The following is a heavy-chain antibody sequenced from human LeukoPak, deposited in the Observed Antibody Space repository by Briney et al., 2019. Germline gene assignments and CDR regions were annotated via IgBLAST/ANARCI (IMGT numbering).Heavy chain of an antibody. CDR1: GASISSGIYY. D-gene: IGHD6-13*01. V-gene: IGHV4-31*03. Sequence: LQTLSLTCTVSGASISSGIYYWSWIRQHPGKGLEWIGYIYYTGTTYYNPSLKSRVTISVDTSKNQLSLKLSSVTAADTAVYYCARGVLYWGQGTLVTVSS. CDR2: IYYTGTT. J-gene: IGHJ4*02. CDR3: ARGVLY.